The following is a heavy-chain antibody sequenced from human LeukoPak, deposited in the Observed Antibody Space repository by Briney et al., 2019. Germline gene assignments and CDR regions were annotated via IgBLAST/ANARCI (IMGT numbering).Heavy chain of an antibody. CDR2: ISYDGSKK. CDR1: GFNFSSYV. J-gene: IGHJ1*01. V-gene: IGHV3-30*18. D-gene: IGHD3-10*01. CDR3: AKDFGYDSGTYSTD. Sequence: PGGSLRLSCAASGFNFSSYVMHWVRQAPGKGLEWVAVISYDGSKKYSADSVKGRFTISRDNSMNTLYLQMNSLRAADTAVYYCAKDFGYDSGTYSTDWGQGTLVTVSS.